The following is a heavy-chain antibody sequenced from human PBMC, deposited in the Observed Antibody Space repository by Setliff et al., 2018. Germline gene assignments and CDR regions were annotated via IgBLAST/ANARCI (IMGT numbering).Heavy chain of an antibody. D-gene: IGHD6-6*01. CDR1: GFTFSSYC. J-gene: IGHJ4*02. Sequence: GSLRLSCAASGFTFSSYCMNWVRQVPGKGLEWVSKIFGSGDNTYYADSVKGRFTISKDNAKNSLYLQMNSLRAEDTAVYYCARGSSSSGVDYWGQGTLVTVSS. CDR3: ARGSSSSGVDY. V-gene: IGHV3-21*01. CDR2: IFGSGDNT.